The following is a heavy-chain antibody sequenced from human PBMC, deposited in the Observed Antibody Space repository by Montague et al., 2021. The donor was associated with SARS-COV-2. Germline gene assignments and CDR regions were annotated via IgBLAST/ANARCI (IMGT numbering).Heavy chain of an antibody. D-gene: IGHD3-22*01. V-gene: IGHV3-33*01. CDR3: ARDTSGYYRGVNAFDI. J-gene: IGHJ3*02. Sequence: SLRLSCAASGFTFSDYGMHWVRQAPGKGLEWVAVIWYFGTYKEYVDSVKGRFTASRDNSNSTLYLQMNDLRAEDTAPYYCARDTSGYYRGVNAFDIWGQGTMVSVSS. CDR2: IWYFGTYK. CDR1: GFTFSDYG.